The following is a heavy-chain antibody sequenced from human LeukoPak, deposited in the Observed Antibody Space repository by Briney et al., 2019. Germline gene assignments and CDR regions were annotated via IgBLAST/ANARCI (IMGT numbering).Heavy chain of an antibody. V-gene: IGHV3-15*05. CDR3: TSTLDY. CDR1: GFTVSSVW. Sequence: PGGSLRLSCAASGFTVSSVWMSWVRQAPGKGLEWVGRIREKTGGGTADYATPVKGRFTISREETKNTRYLQINSVTTEDTAIYYCTSTLDYWGQGTLVTVSS. J-gene: IGHJ4*02. CDR2: IREKTGGGTA.